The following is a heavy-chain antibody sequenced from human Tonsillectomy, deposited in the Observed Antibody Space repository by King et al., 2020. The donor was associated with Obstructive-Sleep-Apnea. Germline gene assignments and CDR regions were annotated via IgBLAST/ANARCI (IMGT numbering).Heavy chain of an antibody. CDR2: IYHTGSA. CDR1: GYSISSDYY. CDR3: ARISLYDSSGYYLGNY. Sequence: QLQESGPGLVKPSETLSLICTVSGYSISSDYYWGWIRQPPGKGLEWIGNIYHTGSAYYNSSLKSRVTLSLDTSKNQFSLKLSSVTAADTAVYYCARISLYDSSGYYLGNYWGQGTLVTVSS. J-gene: IGHJ4*02. D-gene: IGHD3-22*01. V-gene: IGHV4-38-2*02.